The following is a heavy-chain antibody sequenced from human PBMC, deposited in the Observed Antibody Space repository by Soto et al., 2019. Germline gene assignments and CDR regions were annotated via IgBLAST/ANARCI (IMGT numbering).Heavy chain of an antibody. V-gene: IGHV1-18*01. D-gene: IGHD3-3*01. J-gene: IGHJ5*02. Sequence: ASVKVSCKASGYTFTSYGISWVRQAPGQGLEWMGWISAYNGNTNYAQKLQGRVTMATDTSTSTAYMELRSLRSDDTALYYCASGPSRITIFGVVQNWCDPWGQGTLVTVSS. CDR1: GYTFTSYG. CDR2: ISAYNGNT. CDR3: ASGPSRITIFGVVQNWCDP.